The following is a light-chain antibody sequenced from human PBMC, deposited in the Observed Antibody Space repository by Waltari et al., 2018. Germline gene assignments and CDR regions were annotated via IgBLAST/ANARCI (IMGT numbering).Light chain of an antibody. CDR2: KND. Sequence: QSVLTQPPSASGTPGARVTISCSGSTSNAGTKTVNWYQHFPGMAPNLLIYKNDQRHSGVPDRFSGSKSGTSASLAISGLQSEDEAVYYCAAWDDSLSGYVFGTGTKVSV. V-gene: IGLV1-44*01. CDR3: AAWDDSLSGYV. CDR1: TSNAGTKT. J-gene: IGLJ1*01.